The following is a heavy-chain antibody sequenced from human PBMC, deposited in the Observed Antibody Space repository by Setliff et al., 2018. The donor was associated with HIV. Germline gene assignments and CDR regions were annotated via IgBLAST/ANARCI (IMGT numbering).Heavy chain of an antibody. J-gene: IGHJ5*02. V-gene: IGHV3-23*01. CDR2: ISGSGGST. Sequence: QPGGSLRLSCAASRFTFSNYAMTWVRQAPGKGLEWVSVISGSGGSTYYADPVKGRFTISRDNSKNTLYLQMNRLRADDTAVYYCAKVKPRSVVPSARILGGFDPWGQGTPVAVSS. CDR3: AKVKPRSVVPSARILGGFDP. D-gene: IGHD2-2*01. CDR1: RFTFSNYA.